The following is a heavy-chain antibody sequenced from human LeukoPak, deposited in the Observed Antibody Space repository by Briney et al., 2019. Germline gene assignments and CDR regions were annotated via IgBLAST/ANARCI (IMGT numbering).Heavy chain of an antibody. D-gene: IGHD3-10*01. Sequence: SETLSHTCTVSGGCISSYYWNWIQQPPGKGLEWIGYIYYSGSTNYNPSLKSRVTISVDTSKNQFSLKLSSVTAADTAVYYCASLGESSVFDYWGQGTLVTVSS. J-gene: IGHJ4*02. CDR3: ASLGESSVFDY. CDR2: IYYSGST. V-gene: IGHV4-59*08. CDR1: GGCISSYY.